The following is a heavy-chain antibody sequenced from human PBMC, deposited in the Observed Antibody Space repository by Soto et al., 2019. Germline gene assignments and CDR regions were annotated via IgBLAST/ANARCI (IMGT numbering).Heavy chain of an antibody. D-gene: IGHD3-10*01. CDR3: ARDSFSYGSGGYSNWFDP. CDR1: GGSISSYY. Sequence: SETLSLTCTVSGGSISSYYWSWIRQPPGKGLEWIGYIYYSGSTNYNPSLKSRVTISVDTSKNQFSLKLSPVTAADTAVYYCARDSFSYGSGGYSNWFDPWGQGTLVTVSS. CDR2: IYYSGST. J-gene: IGHJ5*02. V-gene: IGHV4-59*01.